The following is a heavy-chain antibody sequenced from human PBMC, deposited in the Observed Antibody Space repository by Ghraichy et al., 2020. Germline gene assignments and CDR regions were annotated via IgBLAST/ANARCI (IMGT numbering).Heavy chain of an antibody. CDR1: GFTFSSYA. Sequence: GGSLRLSCAASGFTFSSYAMSWVRQAPGKGLEWVSAISGSGGSTYYADSVKGRFTISRDNSKNTLYLQMNSLRAEDTAVYYCAKAFPTVGIAAATNWFDPWGQGTLVTVSS. D-gene: IGHD6-13*01. J-gene: IGHJ5*02. CDR3: AKAFPTVGIAAATNWFDP. V-gene: IGHV3-23*01. CDR2: ISGSGGST.